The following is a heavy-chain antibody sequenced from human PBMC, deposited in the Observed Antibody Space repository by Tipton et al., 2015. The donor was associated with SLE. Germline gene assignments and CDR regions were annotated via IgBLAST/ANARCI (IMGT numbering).Heavy chain of an antibody. Sequence: PGLVKPSETLSLTCAVSGYSISSGYYWGWIRQPPGKGLEWIGSIYHSGSTYYNPSLKSRVTISVDTSKNQFSLKLSSVTAADTAVYYCARHVPWLVPDYWGQGTLVTVSS. CDR3: ARHVPWLVPDY. CDR2: IYHSGST. J-gene: IGHJ4*02. V-gene: IGHV4-38-2*01. D-gene: IGHD6-19*01. CDR1: GYSISSGYY.